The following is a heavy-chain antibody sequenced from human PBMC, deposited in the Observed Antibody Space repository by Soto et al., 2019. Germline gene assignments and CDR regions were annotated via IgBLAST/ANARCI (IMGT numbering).Heavy chain of an antibody. J-gene: IGHJ4*02. CDR1: GFTFSDYY. Sequence: PGGSLRLSCAASGFTFSDYYMSWIRQAPWKGLEWVSYISSSSSYTNYADSVKGRFTISRDNAKNSLHLQMNSLRAEDTAVYYCAGSYSTNGVWNPFDYWGQGTLVTVSS. D-gene: IGHD2-8*01. V-gene: IGHV3-11*06. CDR3: AGSYSTNGVWNPFDY. CDR2: ISSSSSYT.